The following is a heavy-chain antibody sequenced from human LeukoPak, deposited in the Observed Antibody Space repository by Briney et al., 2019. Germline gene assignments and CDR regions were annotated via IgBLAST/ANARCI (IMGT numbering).Heavy chain of an antibody. CDR2: IYHSGST. CDR1: GGSISSGGYY. Sequence: SQTLSLTCTVSGGSISSGGYYWSWIRQPPGKGLEWIGYIYHSGSTYYNPSLKSRVTISVDRSKNQFSLKLSSVTAADTAVYYCARDPSCSGGSCTDYWGQGTLVTVSS. V-gene: IGHV4-30-2*01. CDR3: ARDPSCSGGSCTDY. D-gene: IGHD2-15*01. J-gene: IGHJ4*02.